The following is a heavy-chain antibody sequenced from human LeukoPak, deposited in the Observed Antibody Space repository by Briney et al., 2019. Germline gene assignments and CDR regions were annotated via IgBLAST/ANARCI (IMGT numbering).Heavy chain of an antibody. CDR1: GFSIGNRA. V-gene: IGHV3-23*01. Sequence: GGSLRLSCAASGFSIGNRALGWFRQASGKGLEWVSLNIGSGGTTYYAGSVKGRFTVFRDTSRNILHLQMNSLRAEDTAVYYCARSEEVASLYYYGMDVWGQGTTVTVSS. CDR2: NIGSGGTT. J-gene: IGHJ6*02. CDR3: ARSEEVASLYYYGMDV.